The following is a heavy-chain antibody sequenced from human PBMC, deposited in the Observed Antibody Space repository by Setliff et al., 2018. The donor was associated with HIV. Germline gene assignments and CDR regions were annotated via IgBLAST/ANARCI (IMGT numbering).Heavy chain of an antibody. V-gene: IGHV1-18*01. D-gene: IGHD3-22*01. CDR2: ISAYNGNT. Sequence: ASVKVSCKASGYTFSSYGISWVRQAPGQGVEWMGWISAYNGNTNYAQKLQGRVTMTTDTSTSTAYMELRSLRSDDTAVYYCARDVRYYDRSGTRDYWGQGTLVTVS. J-gene: IGHJ4*02. CDR1: GYTFSSYG. CDR3: ARDVRYYDRSGTRDY.